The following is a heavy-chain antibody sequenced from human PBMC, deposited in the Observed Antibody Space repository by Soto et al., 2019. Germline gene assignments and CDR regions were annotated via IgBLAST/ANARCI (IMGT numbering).Heavy chain of an antibody. CDR2: INAGNGNT. V-gene: IGHV1-3*01. CDR1: GYTFTSYA. D-gene: IGHD3-10*01. Sequence: QVQLVQSGAEVKKPGASVKVSCKASGYTFTSYAMHWVRQAPGQRLEWMGWINAGNGNTKYSQKFQGRVTITRDTSASTAYMELGSLRSEDTAVYYCARDAESMVRGGIIGGGNWFDPWGQGTLVTVSS. CDR3: ARDAESMVRGGIIGGGNWFDP. J-gene: IGHJ5*02.